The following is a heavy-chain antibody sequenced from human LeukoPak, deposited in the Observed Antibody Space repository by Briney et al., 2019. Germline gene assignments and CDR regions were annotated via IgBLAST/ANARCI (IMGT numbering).Heavy chain of an antibody. CDR2: ISYDGSNK. CDR1: GLTFSSYG. Sequence: GRSLRLSCAASGLTFSSYGMHWVRQAPGKGLEWVAVISYDGSNKYYADSVKGRFTISRDNSKNTLYLQMNSLRAEDTAVYYCAKDYVWGSYRYVFDYWGQGTLVTVSS. J-gene: IGHJ4*02. CDR3: AKDYVWGSYRYVFDY. D-gene: IGHD3-16*02. V-gene: IGHV3-30*18.